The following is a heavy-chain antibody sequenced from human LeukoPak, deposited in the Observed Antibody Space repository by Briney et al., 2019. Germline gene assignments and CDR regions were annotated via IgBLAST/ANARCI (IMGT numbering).Heavy chain of an antibody. CDR3: ARDRGGGFDLAFFDH. J-gene: IGHJ4*02. D-gene: IGHD5-12*01. CDR1: GGSFSTYA. V-gene: IGHV1-69*04. Sequence: EASVKVSCKSSGGSFSTYAVNWVQQAPGQGLEWMGRLIPVLGMSHYAPGFQGRVTLTADRSTNTAYMELDRLTSDDTAVYFCARDRGGGFDLAFFDHWGQGTLVTVSS. CDR2: LIPVLGMS.